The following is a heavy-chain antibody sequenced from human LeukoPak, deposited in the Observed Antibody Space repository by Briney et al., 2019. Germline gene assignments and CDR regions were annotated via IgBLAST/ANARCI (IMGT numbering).Heavy chain of an antibody. J-gene: IGHJ5*02. V-gene: IGHV3-30*01. CDR1: GFTFSSYA. Sequence: PGRSLGLSCAASGFTFSSYAMHWVRQAPGKGLEWVAVISYDGSNKYYADSVKGRFTISRDNSKNTLYLQMNSLRAEDTAVYYCARGFDGGRGWFDPWGQGTLVTVSS. CDR3: ARGFDGGRGWFDP. CDR2: ISYDGSNK. D-gene: IGHD4-23*01.